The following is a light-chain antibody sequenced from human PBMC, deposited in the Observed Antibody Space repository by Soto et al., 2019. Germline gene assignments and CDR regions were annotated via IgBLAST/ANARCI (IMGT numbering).Light chain of an antibody. V-gene: IGKV3-15*01. CDR1: QSVSSN. CDR2: GAS. J-gene: IGKJ2*01. Sequence: EIVMTQSPATLSVSPGERATLSCRASQSVSSNLAWYQQKPGQAPRLLIYGASTRATGTPARFSGSGSGTEFTLTISSLQSEDFATYYCQQSYSTPYTFGQGTKLEIK. CDR3: QQSYSTPYT.